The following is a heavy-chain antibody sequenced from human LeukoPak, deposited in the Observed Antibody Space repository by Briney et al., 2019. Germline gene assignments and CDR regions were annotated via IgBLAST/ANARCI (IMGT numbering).Heavy chain of an antibody. J-gene: IGHJ4*02. CDR1: GSPFNMFA. D-gene: IGHD2-8*01. CDR2: LSRGGETR. CDR3: AKEQRIRHCSEGVCMEGYYFDY. Sequence: GGSLRLSCTGSGSPFNMFAMNWVRQAPGQGLEWGSGLSRGGETRKYADSVKGRFTVSRDASKNMVFLQMNDLRPEDTAVYYCAKEQRIRHCSEGVCMEGYYFDYWGQGSLVTVSS. V-gene: IGHV3-23*01.